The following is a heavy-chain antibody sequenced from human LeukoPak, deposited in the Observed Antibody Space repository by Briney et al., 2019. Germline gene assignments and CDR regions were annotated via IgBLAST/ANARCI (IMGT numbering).Heavy chain of an antibody. Sequence: SETLSLTCTVSGYSISSGYYWGWIRQPPGKGLEWIGSIYHSGSTYYNPSLKSRVTISVDTSKNQFSLKLSSVTAADTAVYYCARDRDRYYDSSGYYNFDYWGQGTLVTVSS. J-gene: IGHJ4*02. D-gene: IGHD3-22*01. CDR1: GYSISSGYY. V-gene: IGHV4-38-2*02. CDR3: ARDRDRYYDSSGYYNFDY. CDR2: IYHSGST.